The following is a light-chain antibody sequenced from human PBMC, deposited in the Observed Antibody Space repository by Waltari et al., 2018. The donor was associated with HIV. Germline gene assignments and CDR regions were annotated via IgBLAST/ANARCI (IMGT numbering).Light chain of an antibody. Sequence: SYELTQPPSGSVPPGQTARITSPGDALPQRYAYGYQQNSGQAPVQVCYEDSKRPSGFPDRFSVSSSGTMASLTTSGAQVEDESDYYWSSRDGSGSSWVFGGGTKLTVL. J-gene: IGLJ3*02. CDR1: ALPQRY. CDR2: EDS. CDR3: SSRDGSGSSWV. V-gene: IGLV3-10*01.